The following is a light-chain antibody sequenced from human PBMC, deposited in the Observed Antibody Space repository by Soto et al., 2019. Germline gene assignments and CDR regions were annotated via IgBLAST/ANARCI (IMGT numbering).Light chain of an antibody. CDR2: DVS. CDR1: SSDVGGYNY. Sequence: QSALTQPASVSGSPGQSITISCTGTSSDVGGYNYVSWYQPHPGKAPKLMIYDVSNRPSGVSNRFSGSKSGNTASLTISGLQAEDEADYYCSSYTSSSTLFGTGTKLTVL. J-gene: IGLJ1*01. V-gene: IGLV2-14*01. CDR3: SSYTSSSTL.